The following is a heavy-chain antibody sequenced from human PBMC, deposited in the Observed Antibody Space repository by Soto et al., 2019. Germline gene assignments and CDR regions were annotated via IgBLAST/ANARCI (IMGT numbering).Heavy chain of an antibody. CDR2: IYSGGST. Sequence: PGGSLRLSCAASGFTVSSNYMSWVRQAPGKGLEWVSFIYSGGSTYYADSVKGRFTISRDNSKNTLYLQMNSLRAEDTAVYYCARHGDYAAFDIWGQGTMVTVSS. D-gene: IGHD4-17*01. CDR3: ARHGDYAAFDI. V-gene: IGHV3-66*04. CDR1: GFTVSSNY. J-gene: IGHJ3*02.